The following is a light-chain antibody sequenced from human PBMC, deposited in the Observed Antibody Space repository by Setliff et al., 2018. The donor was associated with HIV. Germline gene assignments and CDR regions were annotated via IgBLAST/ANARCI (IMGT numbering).Light chain of an antibody. J-gene: IGLJ1*01. V-gene: IGLV2-14*01. CDR2: EVS. CDR1: SNDFGSYDY. Sequence: QSVLTQPASVSGSPGQSITISCTGTSNDFGSYDYVSWYQHQPGKVPKLMIYEVSNRPSGVSDRFSGSKSGNTASLTISGLQTEDEADYYCSSFTSSSSYGFGTGTKGTV. CDR3: SSFTSSSSYG.